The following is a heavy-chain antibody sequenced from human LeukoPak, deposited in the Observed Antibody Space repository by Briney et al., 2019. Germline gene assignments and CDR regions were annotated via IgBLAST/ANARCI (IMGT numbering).Heavy chain of an antibody. Sequence: PGGSLRLSCAASGFTFRNYWMGWVRQAPGKGLEWVSLIYAGGSTYYADAVKGRFTISRDNSKNTLYLQMNSLRAEDTAVYYCAKGPDGSYLDYWGQGTLVTVSS. CDR3: AKGPDGSYLDY. J-gene: IGHJ4*02. CDR1: GFTFRNYW. D-gene: IGHD1-14*01. V-gene: IGHV3-66*02. CDR2: IYAGGST.